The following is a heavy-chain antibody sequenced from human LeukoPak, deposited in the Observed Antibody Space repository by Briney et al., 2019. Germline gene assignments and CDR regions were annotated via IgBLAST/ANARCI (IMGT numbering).Heavy chain of an antibody. CDR2: ISSSSSYI. CDR1: GFTFSSYS. CDR3: AREALSGWYGDDAFDI. Sequence: AGGCLRLSCAASGFTFSSYSMSWVRQAPGEGLGWVSSISSSSSYIYYADSVKDRSTSSRDKATNSLYLQMNTLTPEHPPVTHLAREALSGWYGDDAFDIWGQGTMVTVS. V-gene: IGHV3-21*01. D-gene: IGHD6-19*01. J-gene: IGHJ3*02.